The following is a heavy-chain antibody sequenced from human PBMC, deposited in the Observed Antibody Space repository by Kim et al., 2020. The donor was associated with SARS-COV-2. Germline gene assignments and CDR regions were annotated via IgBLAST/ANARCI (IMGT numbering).Heavy chain of an antibody. CDR1: GFTFSSYW. J-gene: IGHJ3*02. D-gene: IGHD1-26*01. CDR3: ASSTLGELPDAFDI. Sequence: GGSLRLSCAASGFTFSSYWMSWVRQAPGKGLEWVTNIKQDGSEKYYVDSVKGRFTISRDNAKNSLYLQMNSLRAEDTAVYYCASSTLGELPDAFDIWGQGTRVTVSS. V-gene: IGHV3-7*01. CDR2: IKQDGSEK.